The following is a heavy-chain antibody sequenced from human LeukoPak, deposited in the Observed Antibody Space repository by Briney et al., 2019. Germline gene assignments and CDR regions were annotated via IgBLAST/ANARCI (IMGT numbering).Heavy chain of an antibody. Sequence: QPGGSLRLSCAASGFTVDNYAMSWVRQAPGKGLEWVSSISGSGGSTYHADSVKGRFTIAKDYSKNTLHLQMNNLRAEDTGIYYCAKSWGGVTTDFDYWAREPWSPSPQ. CDR2: ISGSGGST. V-gene: IGHV3-23*01. D-gene: IGHD4-17*01. J-gene: IGHJ4*02. CDR1: GFTVDNYA. CDR3: AKSWGGVTTDFDY.